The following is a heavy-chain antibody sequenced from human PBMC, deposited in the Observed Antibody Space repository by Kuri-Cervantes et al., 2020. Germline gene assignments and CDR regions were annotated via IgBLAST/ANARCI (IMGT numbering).Heavy chain of an antibody. CDR1: GYTFTNYA. D-gene: IGHD2-21*01. J-gene: IGHJ4*02. CDR3: ARETTCGGDCYLFDY. CDR2: INGGIHNT. Sequence: ASVKVSCKASGYTFTNYAIHWVRQAPGQRLEWMGWINGGIHNTKYSQKFQGRVTITRDTSASTAYMELSSLRSEDTAVYYCARETTCGGDCYLFDYWGQGTLVTVSS. V-gene: IGHV1-3*01.